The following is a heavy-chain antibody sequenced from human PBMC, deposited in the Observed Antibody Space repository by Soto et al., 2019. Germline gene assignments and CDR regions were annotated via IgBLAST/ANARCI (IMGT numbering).Heavy chain of an antibody. Sequence: PGGSLRLSCAASGFTFSSYSMNWVRQAPGKGLEWVSYISSSSSTIYYADSVKGRFTISRDNAKNSLYLQMNSLRAEDTAVYYCARVYGGYVFLNYYYYMDVWGKGTRVTVP. J-gene: IGHJ6*03. V-gene: IGHV3-48*01. D-gene: IGHD1-26*01. CDR1: GFTFSSYS. CDR2: ISSSSSTI. CDR3: ARVYGGYVFLNYYYYMDV.